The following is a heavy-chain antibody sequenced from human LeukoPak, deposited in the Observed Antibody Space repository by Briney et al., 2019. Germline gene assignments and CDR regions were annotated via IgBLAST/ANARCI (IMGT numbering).Heavy chain of an antibody. D-gene: IGHD6-19*01. CDR2: ISSSSSTT. CDR1: GITFSRYS. V-gene: IGHV3-48*04. Sequence: GGSLRLSCVVSGITFSRYSMNWVRQAPGKRLELVSYISSSSSTTYYADSVKGRFTISRDNARNSLYLQMNNLRAEDTALYYCALGWYAIDHWGQGTVVTVSS. J-gene: IGHJ4*02. CDR3: ALGWYAIDH.